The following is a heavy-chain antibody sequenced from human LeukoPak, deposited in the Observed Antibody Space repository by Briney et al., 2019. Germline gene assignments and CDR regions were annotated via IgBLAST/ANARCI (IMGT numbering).Heavy chain of an antibody. CDR1: GYTCTSYA. D-gene: IGHD4-17*01. Sequence: ASVKVSCKASGYTCTSYAMHWVRQAPGQRLEWMGWISAYNGNTNYAQKLQGRVTMTTDTSTSTAYMELRSLRSDDTAVYYCARDPGDYVEAGGTFDYWGQGTLVTVSS. J-gene: IGHJ4*02. CDR2: ISAYNGNT. V-gene: IGHV1-18*01. CDR3: ARDPGDYVEAGGTFDY.